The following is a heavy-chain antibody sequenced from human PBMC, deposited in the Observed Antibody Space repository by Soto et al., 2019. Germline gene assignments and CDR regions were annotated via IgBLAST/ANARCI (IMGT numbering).Heavy chain of an antibody. CDR3: ARALYYYDNSGLAY. Sequence: QVRLEQSGPEVKKTGASVKVSCKAYGYTFTSYGISWVRQAPGQGLEWMGWINMYSGDANYAQSFQDRVTMTRDTSTNTVYMEMRTLRSDDTAVYYCARALYYYDNSGLAYWGQGTLVTGSS. V-gene: IGHV1-18*01. J-gene: IGHJ4*02. CDR1: GYTFTSYG. D-gene: IGHD3-22*01. CDR2: INMYSGDA.